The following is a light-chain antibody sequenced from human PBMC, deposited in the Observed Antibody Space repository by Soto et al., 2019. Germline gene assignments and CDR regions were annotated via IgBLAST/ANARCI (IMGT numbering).Light chain of an antibody. Sequence: HSVLTQPPSVSGAPGQRVTISCTGSSSNIGTGYDVHWYQQLPGTAPKLLIFRNSNRPSGVPDRFSGSKSGTSASLAITGLQAEDEADYYCQSYDSSLSGSVVFGGGTKVTVL. V-gene: IGLV1-40*01. J-gene: IGLJ2*01. CDR3: QSYDSSLSGSVV. CDR1: SSNIGTGYD. CDR2: RNS.